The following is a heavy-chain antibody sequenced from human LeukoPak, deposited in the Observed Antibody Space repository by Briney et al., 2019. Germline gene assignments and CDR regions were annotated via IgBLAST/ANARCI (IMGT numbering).Heavy chain of an antibody. CDR3: ARNHGSSGYSFDY. V-gene: IGHV5-51*01. CDR2: IDPGDSDT. CDR1: GYSFTSYW. D-gene: IGHD3-22*01. J-gene: IGHJ4*02. Sequence: GESLKISCKASGYSFTSYWIGWVRQMPGKGLEWMGIIDPGDSDTRYSPSFQGQVTISADKSISTAYLQWSSLKASNSALYYCARNHGSSGYSFDYWGQGTLVTVSS.